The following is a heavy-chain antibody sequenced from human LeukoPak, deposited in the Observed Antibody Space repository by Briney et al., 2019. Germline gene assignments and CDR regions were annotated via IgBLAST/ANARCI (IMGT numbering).Heavy chain of an antibody. CDR1: GGSISSSSYY. CDR3: ARHRYYYDSSGYLAYDAFDI. D-gene: IGHD3-22*01. CDR2: IYYSGST. V-gene: IGHV4-39*01. J-gene: IGHJ3*02. Sequence: PSVTLSLTCTVSGGSISSSSYYWGWIRQPPGKGLEWIGSIYYSGSTYYNPSLKSRVTISVDTSKNQFSLKLSSVTAADTAVYYCARHRYYYDSSGYLAYDAFDIWGQGTMVTVSS.